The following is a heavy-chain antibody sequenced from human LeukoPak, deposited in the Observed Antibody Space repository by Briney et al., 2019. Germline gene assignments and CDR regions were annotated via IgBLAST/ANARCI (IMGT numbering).Heavy chain of an antibody. Sequence: PSETLSLTCTVSGGSISSGSYYWSWIRQPAGKGLEWIGRIYTSGSTNYNPSLKSRVTISVDTSKNQFSLKLSSVTAADTAVYYCARDRHDSWSGYYYYYMDVWGKGTTVTVSS. CDR2: IYTSGST. J-gene: IGHJ6*03. CDR1: GGSISSGSYY. V-gene: IGHV4-61*02. CDR3: ARDRHDSWSGYYYYYMDV. D-gene: IGHD3-3*01.